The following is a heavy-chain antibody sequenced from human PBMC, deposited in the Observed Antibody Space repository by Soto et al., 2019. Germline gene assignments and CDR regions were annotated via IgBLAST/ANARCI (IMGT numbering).Heavy chain of an antibody. CDR1: GFTFSSYG. D-gene: IGHD2-21*02. J-gene: IGHJ1*01. V-gene: IGHV3-30*18. CDR2: ISYDGSNK. CDR3: AKGQFTVVTPGYFQH. Sequence: QVQLVESGGGVVQPGRSLRLSCAASGFTFSSYGMHWVRQAPGKGLEWVAIISYDGSNKYYADSVKGRFTISRDNSKNTLYLQMNSLRAEDTAVYYCAKGQFTVVTPGYFQHWGQGTVVTVSS.